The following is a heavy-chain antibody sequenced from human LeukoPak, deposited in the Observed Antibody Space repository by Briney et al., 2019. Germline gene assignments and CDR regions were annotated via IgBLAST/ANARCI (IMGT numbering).Heavy chain of an antibody. V-gene: IGHV1-46*04. CDR3: ARAAWETTVTSDY. CDR2: INPSGGTT. J-gene: IGHJ4*02. D-gene: IGHD4-17*01. Sequence: ASVTVSCKASGFTFTSYYMHWLRQAPGQGLEWMGIINPSGGTTTYAQNLQGRVTMTRDTSTSTVYMELSSLRSEDTAVYYCARAAWETTVTSDYWGQGTLVTVSS. CDR1: GFTFTSYY.